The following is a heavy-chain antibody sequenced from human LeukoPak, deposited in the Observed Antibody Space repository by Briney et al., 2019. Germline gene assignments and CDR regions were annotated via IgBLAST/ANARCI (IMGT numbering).Heavy chain of an antibody. Sequence: ASVKVSCKASGGTCTSYAISWVRQAPGQGLEWMGGIIPIFGTANYAQKLQGRVTITTDESTSTAYMEPSSLRSEDTGVYYCARDRGVVPLDPWGQGTLVTVSS. D-gene: IGHD3-10*01. V-gene: IGHV1-69*05. CDR2: IIPIFGTA. CDR1: GGTCTSYA. J-gene: IGHJ5*02. CDR3: ARDRGVVPLDP.